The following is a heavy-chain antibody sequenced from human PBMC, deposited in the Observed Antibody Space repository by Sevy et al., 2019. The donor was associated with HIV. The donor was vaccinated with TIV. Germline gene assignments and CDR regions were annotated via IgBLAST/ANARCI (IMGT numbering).Heavy chain of an antibody. CDR2: LKNIALGGTL. V-gene: IGHV3-49*04. Sequence: GGSLRLSCTTSGFTFGDFAMSWVRQAPGKGLEWVAFLKNIALGGTLDHAASVKGRFTISRDDSKGIAYLQMNDLKSEDTGVYYCTRGKGAQSIFDYWGQGALVTVSS. CDR1: GFTFGDFA. CDR3: TRGKGAQSIFDY. D-gene: IGHD3-16*01. J-gene: IGHJ4*02.